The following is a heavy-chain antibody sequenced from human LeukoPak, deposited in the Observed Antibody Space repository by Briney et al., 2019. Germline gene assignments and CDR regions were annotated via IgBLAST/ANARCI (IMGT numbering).Heavy chain of an antibody. J-gene: IGHJ4*02. CDR2: VYYTGNT. Sequence: PSETLSLTCTVSGGSFEHYYWSWIRQPPGKGLEFLGYVYYTGNTDYSPFLKSRLTTSPDTAKKQFSLNLRSVSAADTAIYYCASHRRSHGAEYWGQGTLVTVSS. V-gene: IGHV4-59*01. D-gene: IGHD5-18*01. CDR1: GGSFEHYY. CDR3: ASHRRSHGAEY.